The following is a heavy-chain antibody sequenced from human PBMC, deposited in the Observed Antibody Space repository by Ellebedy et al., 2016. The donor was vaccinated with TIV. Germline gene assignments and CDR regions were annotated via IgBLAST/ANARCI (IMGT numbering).Heavy chain of an antibody. D-gene: IGHD3-3*01. CDR3: STFWSGYFDY. CDR1: GFTITSNY. Sequence: GGSLRLXXVASGFTITSNYMNWVRQAPGKGLEWVAHIKPDGSEQYYVDSVRGRFTISKDYAKDSLYLQMNSLRAEDTALYYCSTFWSGYFDYWGQGILVTVSS. CDR2: IKPDGSEQ. J-gene: IGHJ4*02. V-gene: IGHV3-7*01.